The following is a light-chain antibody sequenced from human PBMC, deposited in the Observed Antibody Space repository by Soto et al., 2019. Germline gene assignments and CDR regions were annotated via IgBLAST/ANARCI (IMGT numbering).Light chain of an antibody. CDR3: QQYGSSPRT. J-gene: IGKJ1*01. Sequence: EILLTQSPVTLPLSPGEISTLSCRSSQSVRSDYLAWYQQKPGQAPRLHIYGASTRATGIPDRFTGSGSGTDFTLTISRLEPEDFAVYYCQQYGSSPRTFGQGTKVDIK. CDR2: GAS. CDR1: QSVRSDY. V-gene: IGKV3-20*01.